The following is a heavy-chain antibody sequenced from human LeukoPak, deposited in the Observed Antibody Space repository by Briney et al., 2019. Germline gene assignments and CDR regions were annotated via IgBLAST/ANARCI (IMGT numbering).Heavy chain of an antibody. J-gene: IGHJ6*02. V-gene: IGHV4-59*01. Sequence: SETLSLTCTVSGVSISSYYWSWIRQPPGKGLEWIGHIYYSGSTNYNPSLKSRVTISVDTSKNQYSLKLSSVTAADTAVYYCARDKVGRAAAANRSYYYYGMDVWGQGTTVTVSS. CDR1: GVSISSYY. CDR2: IYYSGST. D-gene: IGHD6-13*01. CDR3: ARDKVGRAAAANRSYYYYGMDV.